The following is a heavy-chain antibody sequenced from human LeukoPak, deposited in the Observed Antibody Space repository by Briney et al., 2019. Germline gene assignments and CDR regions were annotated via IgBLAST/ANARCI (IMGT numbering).Heavy chain of an antibody. CDR1: GGSISTYY. V-gene: IGHV4-59*05. J-gene: IGHJ3*01. Sequence: PSETLSLTCTVSGGSISTYYWSWIRQPPGKGLEWIGSIYYSGNTYYNPSLKSRVTISVDTSKNQSSLKLTSVTAADTAVYYCAHFKGGSFDFWGQGTMVTVSS. CDR3: AHFKGGSFDF. CDR2: IYYSGNT. D-gene: IGHD1-26*01.